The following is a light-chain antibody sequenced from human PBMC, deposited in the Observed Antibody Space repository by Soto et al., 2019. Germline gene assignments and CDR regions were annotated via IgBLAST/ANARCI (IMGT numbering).Light chain of an antibody. CDR3: QQYNRSPRP. V-gene: IGKV3-20*01. CDR1: QSVSSNF. CDR2: GAS. Sequence: EIVLTQSPGTLSLSPGERATLSCRASQSVSSNFLAWYQQKPGQAPRLLIYGASTRAPCIPDRFSGSGSGTDFTLTVSRLEPENFAVYYCQQYNRSPRPFGQRTMV. J-gene: IGKJ1*01.